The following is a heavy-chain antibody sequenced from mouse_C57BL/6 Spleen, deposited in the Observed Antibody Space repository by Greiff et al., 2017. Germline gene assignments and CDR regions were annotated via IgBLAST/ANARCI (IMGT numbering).Heavy chain of an antibody. CDR1: GFTFSDYG. Sequence: EVMLVESGGGLVKPGGSLKLSCAASGFTFSDYGMHWVRQAPEKGLEWVAYISSGSSTIYYADTVKGRFTISIDNAKTTLFLQMTSLRSEDTAVYYCARPLYYGSSYDWFAYWGQGTLVTVSA. V-gene: IGHV5-17*01. CDR2: ISSGSSTI. D-gene: IGHD1-1*01. CDR3: ARPLYYGSSYDWFAY. J-gene: IGHJ3*01.